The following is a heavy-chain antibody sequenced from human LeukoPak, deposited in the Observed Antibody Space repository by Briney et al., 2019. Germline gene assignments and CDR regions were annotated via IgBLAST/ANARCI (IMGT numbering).Heavy chain of an antibody. V-gene: IGHV3-72*01. CDR2: TRNKANSYTT. J-gene: IGHJ4*02. CDR1: GFTFSDHY. D-gene: IGHD3-22*01. Sequence: PGGSLRLSCAASGFTFSDHYMDWVRQAPGQGLEWVGRTRNKANSYTTEYAASVKGRFTISRDDSKNSLYLQMNSLKTEDTAVYYCARAYDSSGYYYFFDYWGQGTLVTVAS. CDR3: ARAYDSSGYYYFFDY.